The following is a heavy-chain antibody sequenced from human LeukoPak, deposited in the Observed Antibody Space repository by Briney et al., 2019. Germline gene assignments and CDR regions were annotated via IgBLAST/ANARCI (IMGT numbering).Heavy chain of an antibody. CDR3: VPPGGYDHWASIT. D-gene: IGHD5-12*01. J-gene: IGHJ4*02. CDR2: INEDGSQK. CDR1: GYIFRRYW. V-gene: IGHV3-7*02. Sequence: PGGSLRLSCAASGYIFRRYWVSWVRQAPGKGLEWVANINEDGSQKNYVDSVKGRFIISRDNAKNSLYLQMNSLKVEDTAVYYCVPPGGYDHWASITWGQGTMVSVST.